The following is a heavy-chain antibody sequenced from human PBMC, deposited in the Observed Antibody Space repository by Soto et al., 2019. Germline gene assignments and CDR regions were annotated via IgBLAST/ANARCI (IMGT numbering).Heavy chain of an antibody. Sequence: QVQLVESGGGVVQPGRSLRLSCAASGFTFSSYAMHWVRQAPGKGLEWVAVISYDGSNKYYADSVKGRFTISRDNSKNTLYLQMNSLRAEDTAVYYCARGNGSSSDYWGQGTLVTVSS. CDR1: GFTFSSYA. CDR2: ISYDGSNK. CDR3: ARGNGSSSDY. V-gene: IGHV3-30-3*01. J-gene: IGHJ4*02. D-gene: IGHD6-13*01.